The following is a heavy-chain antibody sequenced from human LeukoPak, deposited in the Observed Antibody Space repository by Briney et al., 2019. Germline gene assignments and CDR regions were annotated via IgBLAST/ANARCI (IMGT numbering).Heavy chain of an antibody. Sequence: ASVKVSCKASGGTLSSYAIIWVRQAPGQGLEWMGIINPSGGSTSYAQKFQGRVTMTRDTSTSTVYMELSSLRSEDTAVYYCARSILQYTAYFDYWGQGTLVTVSS. D-gene: IGHD4-11*01. V-gene: IGHV1-46*01. CDR2: INPSGGST. CDR3: ARSILQYTAYFDY. J-gene: IGHJ4*02. CDR1: GGTLSSYA.